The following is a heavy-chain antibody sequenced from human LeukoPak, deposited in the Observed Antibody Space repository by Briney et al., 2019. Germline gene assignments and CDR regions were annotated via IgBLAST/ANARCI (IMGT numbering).Heavy chain of an antibody. D-gene: IGHD3-22*01. CDR1: GFTFSSYA. CDR2: ISYDGSNK. Sequence: GRSLRLSCAASGFTFSSYAMHWVRQAPGKGLEWVAVISYDGSNKYYADSVKGRFTISRDNSKNTLYLQMNSLRAEDTAVYYCARGVDYYENSGTIDYWGQGTLVTVSS. CDR3: ARGVDYYENSGTIDY. J-gene: IGHJ4*02. V-gene: IGHV3-30-3*01.